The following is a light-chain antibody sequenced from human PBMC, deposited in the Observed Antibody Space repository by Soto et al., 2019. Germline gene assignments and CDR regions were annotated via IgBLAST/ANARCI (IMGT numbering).Light chain of an antibody. CDR1: QSVSSD. CDR3: QQYNTWHLTMA. V-gene: IGKV3-15*01. Sequence: VLTQSPATLSVCPGETATLSCRASQSVSSDLAWYQQRPGQAPRLLIYGASTRATGIPARFRGSGSGTEFRLTISSLQSEVWATYYCQQYNTWHLTMAFG. CDR2: GAS. J-gene: IGKJ1*01.